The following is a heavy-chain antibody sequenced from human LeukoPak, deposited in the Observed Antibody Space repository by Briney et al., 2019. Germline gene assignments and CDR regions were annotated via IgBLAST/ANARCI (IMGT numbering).Heavy chain of an antibody. V-gene: IGHV4-59*01. Sequence: SETLSLTCTAAGGSISSYYWSWIRKPPGKGLEWIGYIYYSGSTNYNPSLKSRVTISVDTSKNQFSLKLSSVTAADTAVYYCATGGDGYWGQGTLVTVSS. D-gene: IGHD2-21*02. J-gene: IGHJ4*02. CDR1: GGSISSYY. CDR3: ATGGDGY. CDR2: IYYSGST.